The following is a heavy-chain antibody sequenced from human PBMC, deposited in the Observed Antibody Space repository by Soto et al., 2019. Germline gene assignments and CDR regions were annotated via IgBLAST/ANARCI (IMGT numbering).Heavy chain of an antibody. D-gene: IGHD4-17*01. V-gene: IGHV3-30*18. CDR1: GFTFSSYG. CDR2: ISYDGSNK. CDR3: AKATPDYGDYHDY. Sequence: QVQLVESGGGVVQPGRSLRLSCAASGFTFSSYGMHWVRQAPGKGLEWVAVISYDGSNKYYADSVKGRFTISRDNSKNTLYLQMNSLRAEDTAVYYCAKATPDYGDYHDYWGQGTLVTVSS. J-gene: IGHJ4*02.